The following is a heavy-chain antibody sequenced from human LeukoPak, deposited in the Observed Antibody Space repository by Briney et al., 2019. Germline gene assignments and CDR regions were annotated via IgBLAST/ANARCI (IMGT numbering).Heavy chain of an antibody. V-gene: IGHV4-34*01. CDR2: INHSGST. D-gene: IGHD3-22*01. J-gene: IGHJ4*02. Sequence: SETLSLTCAVYGGSFSGYYWSWIRQPPGKGLEWIGEINHSGSTNCNPSLKSRVTISVDTSKNQFSLKLSSVTAADTAVYYCARESVYYDSSGYTDYWGQGTLVTVSS. CDR1: GGSFSGYY. CDR3: ARESVYYDSSGYTDY.